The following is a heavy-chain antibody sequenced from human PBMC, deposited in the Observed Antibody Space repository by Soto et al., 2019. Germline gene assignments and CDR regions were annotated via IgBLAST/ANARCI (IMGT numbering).Heavy chain of an antibody. J-gene: IGHJ6*02. CDR3: ATQTISDTWGV. CDR1: GGPITTTTW. D-gene: IGHD3-16*01. CDR2: LHHDGTT. V-gene: IGHV4-4*02. Sequence: QVQLQESGPGLVKPSETLSLTCAVSGGPITTTTWWVWVRLPPGKGLEWIGELHHDGTTNYNPSLESRITMSLDKSNNPFSLKLTSVTAADTAIYYCATQTISDTWGVWGRGTTVTVSS.